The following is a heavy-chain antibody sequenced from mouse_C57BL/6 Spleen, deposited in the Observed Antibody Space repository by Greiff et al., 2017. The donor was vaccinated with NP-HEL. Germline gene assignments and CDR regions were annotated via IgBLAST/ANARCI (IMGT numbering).Heavy chain of an antibody. V-gene: IGHV1-74*01. CDR2: IHPSDSDT. D-gene: IGHD1-1*01. J-gene: IGHJ3*01. CDR1: GYTFTSYW. CDR3: AILHYCGSSSFAY. Sequence: VQLQQPGAELVKPGASVKVSCKASGYTFTSYWMHWVKQRPGQGLEWIGRIHPSDSDTNYNQKFKGKATLTVDKSSSTAYMQLSSLTSEDSAVYDCAILHYCGSSSFAYWGQGTLVTVSA.